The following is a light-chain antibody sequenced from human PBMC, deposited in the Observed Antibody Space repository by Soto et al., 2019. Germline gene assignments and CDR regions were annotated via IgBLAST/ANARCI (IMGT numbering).Light chain of an antibody. CDR3: MQSLQTPWT. J-gene: IGKJ1*01. CDR1: QMLLPRNGFNY. Sequence: DIVITQSPLSLPATPGDPASISCMSSQMLLPRNGFNYLEWYLQRPGQSPQLLIDLGSDRASGVPDRFSGSGSGTDFTLTISRVEAEDVGVYYCMQSLQTPWTCGQGTKGDIK. V-gene: IGKV2-28*01. CDR2: LGS.